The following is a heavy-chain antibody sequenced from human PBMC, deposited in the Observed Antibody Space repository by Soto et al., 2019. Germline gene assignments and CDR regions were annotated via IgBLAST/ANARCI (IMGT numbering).Heavy chain of an antibody. D-gene: IGHD6-19*01. J-gene: IGHJ4*02. CDR3: ARAADCYRSGWYVGYFDF. CDR2: IRAYNGYT. V-gene: IGHV1-18*04. CDR1: GYTFTSYG. Sequence: QVQLVQSGAEVRKPGASVKVSCKASGYTFTSYGISWVRQAPGQGLEWMGWIRAYNGYTNYAQKFQGRVTVTTDTSTSTAYMELRSLISDDKAVYYGARAADCYRSGWYVGYFDFWGQGTLVTVSS.